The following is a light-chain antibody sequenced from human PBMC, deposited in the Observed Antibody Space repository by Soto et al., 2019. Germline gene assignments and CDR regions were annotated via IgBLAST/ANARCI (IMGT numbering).Light chain of an antibody. Sequence: DIQMTQSPSSLSASVGDRVTFTCQAGQNINNYLNWYQQKPGKSPRLLIYDASNLETGVPSRFSGSGSETDFTFTISSLQPEDVATYYCQQYDDLPLTFGGGTKVEIK. CDR1: QNINNY. J-gene: IGKJ4*01. CDR3: QQYDDLPLT. V-gene: IGKV1-33*01. CDR2: DAS.